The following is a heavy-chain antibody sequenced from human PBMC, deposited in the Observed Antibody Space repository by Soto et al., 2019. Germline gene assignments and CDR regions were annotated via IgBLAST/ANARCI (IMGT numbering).Heavy chain of an antibody. D-gene: IGHD6-13*01. CDR2: IIPIFGTA. CDR1: GGTFSSYA. J-gene: IGHJ4*01. V-gene: IGHV1-69*01. Sequence: QVQLVQSGAEVKKPGSSVKVSCKASGGTFSSYAISWVRQAPGQGLEWMGGIIPIFGTANYAQKFQGRVTITADESMSTAYTELSSLISEDTAVYYCSRDRAAAGDDYFDYCGHGTLVTVSS. CDR3: SRDRAAAGDDYFDY.